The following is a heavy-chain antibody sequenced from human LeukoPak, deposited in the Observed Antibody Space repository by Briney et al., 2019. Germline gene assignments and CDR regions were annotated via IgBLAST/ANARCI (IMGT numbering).Heavy chain of an antibody. Sequence: PSETLSLICSVSGGSISSSNYYWGWIRQPPGQGLEWIGTIYYSGTTYYNPSLQSRVTISEDMSKNHFSLTSLSVTDAAMSFHCCARQISDDYYYSIDVWGKGTTVTVS. J-gene: IGHJ6*03. CDR1: GGSISSSNYY. CDR2: IYYSGTT. CDR3: ARQISDDYYYSIDV. V-gene: IGHV4-39*01. D-gene: IGHD3-10*01.